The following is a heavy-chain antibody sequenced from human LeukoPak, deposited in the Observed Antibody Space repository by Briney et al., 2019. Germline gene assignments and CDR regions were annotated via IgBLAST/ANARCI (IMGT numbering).Heavy chain of an antibody. CDR2: IYSGGST. CDR3: ARLPAYCSSTSCYYDY. CDR1: GVTVSSNY. J-gene: IGHJ4*02. V-gene: IGHV3-53*01. D-gene: IGHD2-2*01. Sequence: GGSLRLSCAASGVTVSSNYMSGVRQAPGKGLEWGSVIYSGGSTYYADSVKGRFTISRDNAKNPLFLQMTSLRAEDTAVYYCARLPAYCSSTSCYYDYWGQGTLVTVSS.